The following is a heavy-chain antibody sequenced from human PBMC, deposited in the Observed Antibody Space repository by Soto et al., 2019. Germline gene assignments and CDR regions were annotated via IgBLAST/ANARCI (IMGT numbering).Heavy chain of an antibody. CDR2: ASARNTNT. J-gene: IGHJ5*02. Sequence: EVQLLESGGGLVQPGGSLRLSCAASGFTFSSHVMSWVRQAPGKGLEWVSAASARNTNTYYADSVRGRFTISRDNSKSTVYLQLARLRVEDTAVYHCARDVTSHGPRGYSSAWYGWFDPWGQGTLVVVSS. CDR1: GFTFSSHV. CDR3: ARDVTSHGPRGYSSAWYGWFDP. V-gene: IGHV3-23*01. D-gene: IGHD6-19*01.